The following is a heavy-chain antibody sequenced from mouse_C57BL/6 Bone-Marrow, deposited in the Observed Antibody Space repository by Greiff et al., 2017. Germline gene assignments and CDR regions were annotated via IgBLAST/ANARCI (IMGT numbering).Heavy chain of an antibody. Sequence: EVMLVESGGGLVQPGGSMKLSCAASGFTFSDAWMDWVRQSPEKGLEWVAEIRNKANNHATYYAESVKGRFTISRDDSKSSVYLQMNSLRAEDTGIYYCTTVVARSYAMDYWGQGTSVTVSS. J-gene: IGHJ4*01. CDR2: IRNKANNHAT. CDR1: GFTFSDAW. V-gene: IGHV6-6*01. D-gene: IGHD1-1*01. CDR3: TTVVARSYAMDY.